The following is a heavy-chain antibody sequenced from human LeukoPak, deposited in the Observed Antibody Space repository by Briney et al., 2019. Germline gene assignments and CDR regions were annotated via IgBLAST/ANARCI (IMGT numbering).Heavy chain of an antibody. CDR1: GYTFTSYA. V-gene: IGHV1-69*05. CDR2: IIPIFGTA. J-gene: IGHJ3*02. Sequence: SVKVSCKASGYTFTSYAMHWVRQAPGQGLEWMGGIIPIFGTANYAQKFQGRVTITTDESTSTAYMELSSLRSEDTAVYYCARGLSGDYVLPLAFDIWGQGTMVTVSS. D-gene: IGHD4-17*01. CDR3: ARGLSGDYVLPLAFDI.